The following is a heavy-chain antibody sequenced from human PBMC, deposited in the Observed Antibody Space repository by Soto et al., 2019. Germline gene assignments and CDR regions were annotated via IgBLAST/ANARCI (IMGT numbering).Heavy chain of an antibody. Sequence: GASVKVSCKASGYTFTIYAIHWVRQAHGQRLEWMGWINAGNGDTKYSQKFQDRVTITRDTSASTAYMELSSLRSEDTAVYYCARDHWLVPPGWFDPWGQGTLVTVSS. CDR1: GYTFTIYA. CDR3: ARDHWLVPPGWFDP. CDR2: INAGNGDT. J-gene: IGHJ5*02. D-gene: IGHD6-19*01. V-gene: IGHV1-3*01.